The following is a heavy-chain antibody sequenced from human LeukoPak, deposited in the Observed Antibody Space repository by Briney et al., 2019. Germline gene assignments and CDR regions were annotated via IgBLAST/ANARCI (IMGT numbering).Heavy chain of an antibody. D-gene: IGHD6-13*01. CDR3: AKDPGLYSSSWYGGYFDY. CDR2: ISGSGGST. CDR1: GFTFSSYA. V-gene: IGHV3-23*01. J-gene: IGHJ4*02. Sequence: GGSLRLSCAASGFTFSSYAMSWVRQAPGKGLEWVSAISGSGGSTYYADSVKGRFTISRDNSKNTLYLQMNSLRAEDTAVYYCAKDPGLYSSSWYGGYFDYWGQGTLVTVSS.